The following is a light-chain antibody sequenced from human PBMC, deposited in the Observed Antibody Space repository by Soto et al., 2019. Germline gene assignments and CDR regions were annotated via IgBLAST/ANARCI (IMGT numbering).Light chain of an antibody. CDR3: SSYTSSSTLEV. J-gene: IGLJ1*01. V-gene: IGLV2-14*01. CDR2: EGS. CDR1: SSDVGSYNY. Sequence: QSVLTQPASVSGSPGQSITISCTGTSSDVGSYNYVSWYQQHPGKAPKLMIYEGSNRPSRVSSRFSGSKSGNTASLTISGLQAEDEADYYCSSYTSSSTLEVFGTGTKVTVL.